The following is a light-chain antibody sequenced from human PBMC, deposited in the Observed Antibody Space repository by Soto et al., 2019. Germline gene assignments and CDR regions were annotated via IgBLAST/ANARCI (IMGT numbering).Light chain of an antibody. CDR3: QSYDSSLSGYV. CDR2: DDN. V-gene: IGLV1-40*01. CDR1: SSNIGAGYD. J-gene: IGLJ1*01. Sequence: QSVRTQPPSVSGAPGQRVTISCTGSSSNIGAGYDLHWYQQLPGTAPKLLIYDDNNRPSGVPDRFSGSKSGTSASLAITGLQAEDEADYYCQSYDSSLSGYVFGTGTQVTVL.